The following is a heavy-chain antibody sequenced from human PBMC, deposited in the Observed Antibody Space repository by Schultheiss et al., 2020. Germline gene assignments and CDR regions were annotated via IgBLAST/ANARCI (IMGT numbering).Heavy chain of an antibody. J-gene: IGHJ6*02. V-gene: IGHV3-11*04. CDR1: GFTVSSNY. CDR2: ISSSGSTI. CDR3: ARDGIVVVPAAQYYYYGMDV. D-gene: IGHD2-2*01. Sequence: GGSLRLSCAASGFTVSSNYMSWIRQAPGKGLEWVSYISSSGSTIYYADSVKGRFTISRDNAKNSLYLQMNSLRAEDTAVYYCARDGIVVVPAAQYYYYGMDVWGQGTTVTVSS.